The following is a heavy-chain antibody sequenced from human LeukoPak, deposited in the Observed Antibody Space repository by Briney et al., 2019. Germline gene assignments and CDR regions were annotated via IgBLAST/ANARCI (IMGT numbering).Heavy chain of an antibody. V-gene: IGHV3-48*01. D-gene: IGHD1-26*01. Sequence: PGGSLRLSCAASGFTFSSYSMNWVRQAPGKGLEWVSYISSSSSTIYYADSVKGRFTISRDNAKNSLYLQMNSLRAEDTAVYYCARELAPWGATQYYFDYWGQGTLVTVSS. J-gene: IGHJ4*02. CDR2: ISSSSSTI. CDR3: ARELAPWGATQYYFDY. CDR1: GFTFSSYS.